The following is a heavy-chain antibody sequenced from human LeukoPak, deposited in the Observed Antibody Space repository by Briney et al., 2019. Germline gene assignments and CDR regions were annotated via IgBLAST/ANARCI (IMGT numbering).Heavy chain of an antibody. CDR3: ARARRYLGYCSGGSCYGYFDY. Sequence: GGSLRLSCAASGFTFSSYWMSWVRQAPGKGLEWVANIKQDGSEKYYVDSVKGRFTISRDNAKNSLYLQMNSLRAEDTAVYYCARARRYLGYCSGGSCYGYFDYWGQGTVVTVSS. V-gene: IGHV3-7*01. CDR1: GFTFSSYW. CDR2: IKQDGSEK. D-gene: IGHD2-15*01. J-gene: IGHJ4*02.